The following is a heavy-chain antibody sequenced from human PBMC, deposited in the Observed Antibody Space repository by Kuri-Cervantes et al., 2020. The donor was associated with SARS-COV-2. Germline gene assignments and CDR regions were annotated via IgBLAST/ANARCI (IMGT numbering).Heavy chain of an antibody. CDR3: ASSIASGAFDI. CDR1: GYSISSGYY. D-gene: IGHD1-26*01. J-gene: IGHJ3*02. Sequence: GESLKISCAVSGYSISSGYYWGWIRQPPGKGLEWVSYISSSGSTIYYADSVKGRFTISRDNAKNSLYLQMNSLRAEDTAVYYCASSIASGAFDIWGQGTMVTVSS. V-gene: IGHV3-11*04. CDR2: ISSSGSTI.